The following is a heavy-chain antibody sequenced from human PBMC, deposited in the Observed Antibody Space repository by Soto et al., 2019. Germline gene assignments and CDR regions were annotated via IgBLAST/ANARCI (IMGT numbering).Heavy chain of an antibody. CDR2: INPSGGST. CDR3: ARVPGDSRTHDAFDI. Sequence: GASVKVSCKASGYTFTSYYMHWVRQAPGQGLEWMGIINPSGGSTSYAQKFQGRVTMTRDTSTSTVYMELSSLRSEDTAVYYCARVPGDSRTHDAFDIWGQGTMVTVSS. V-gene: IGHV1-46*03. CDR1: GYTFTSYY. D-gene: IGHD4-17*01. J-gene: IGHJ3*02.